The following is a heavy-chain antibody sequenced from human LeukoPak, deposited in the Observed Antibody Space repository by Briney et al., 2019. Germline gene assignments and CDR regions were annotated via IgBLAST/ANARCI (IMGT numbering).Heavy chain of an antibody. CDR2: ISGSGGST. CDR3: AKDLRTYYYDSSGYRTPFDY. CDR1: GFSFSNYG. V-gene: IGHV3-23*01. D-gene: IGHD3-22*01. J-gene: IGHJ4*02. Sequence: GGSLRLSCAASGFSFSNYGMNWVRQAPGKGLEWVSAISGSGGSTYYADSVKGRFTISRDNSKNTLYLQMNSLRAEDTAVYYCAKDLRTYYYDSSGYRTPFDYWGQGTLVTVSS.